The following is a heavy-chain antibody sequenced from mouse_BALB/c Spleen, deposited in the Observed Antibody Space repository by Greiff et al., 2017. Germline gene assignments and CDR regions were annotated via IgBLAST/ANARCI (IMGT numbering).Heavy chain of an antibody. V-gene: IGHV1-69*02. CDR3: TRTWGAMDY. Sequence: QVQLQQPGAELVRPGASVKLSCKASGYTFTSYWINWVKQRPGQGLEWIGNIYPSDSYTNYNQKFKDKATLTVDKSSSTAYMQLSSPTSEDSAVYYCTRTWGAMDYWGQGTSVTVSS. J-gene: IGHJ4*01. CDR1: GYTFTSYW. CDR2: IYPSDSYT.